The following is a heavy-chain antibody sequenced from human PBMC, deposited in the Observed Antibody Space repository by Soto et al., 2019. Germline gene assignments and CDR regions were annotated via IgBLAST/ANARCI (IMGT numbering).Heavy chain of an antibody. D-gene: IGHD3-22*01. CDR2: IIPIFGTA. J-gene: IGHJ6*02. CDR3: AADPSYYDSSGYYGSYYYYGMDV. V-gene: IGHV1-69*13. Sequence: GASVKVSCKASGGTFSSYAISWVRQAPGQGLERMGGIIPIFGTANYAQKFQGRVTITADESTSTAYMELSSLRSEDTAVYYCAADPSYYDSSGYYGSYYYYGMDVWGQGTTVTVSS. CDR1: GGTFSSYA.